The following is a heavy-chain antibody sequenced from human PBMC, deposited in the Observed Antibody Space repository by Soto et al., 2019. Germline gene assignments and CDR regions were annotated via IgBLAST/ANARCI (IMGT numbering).Heavy chain of an antibody. D-gene: IGHD2-15*01. J-gene: IGHJ4*02. Sequence: VQLVQSGAEVKKPGASVKVSCKASGYTFIGYYIHWVRQAPGQGLEWMGWINPKRGATHSAQKFQGRVTMTSDASITTAYLELSRLRSGDTAVYFCARFTVPLDIVVLPTAPFDYWGQGTLVTVSS. CDR3: ARFTVPLDIVVLPTAPFDY. CDR2: INPKRGAT. CDR1: GYTFIGYY. V-gene: IGHV1-2*02.